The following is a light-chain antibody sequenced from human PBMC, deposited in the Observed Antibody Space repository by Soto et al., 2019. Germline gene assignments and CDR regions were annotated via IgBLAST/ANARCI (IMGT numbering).Light chain of an antibody. V-gene: IGLV2-14*01. Sequence: QSVLTQPASVSGSPGQSITISCTGTSNDVGHYKYVSWYQQHPGKAPKLMIYEVNNRPSGVSNRFSGSKSGNTASLTISGLQAEDEAHYYCSSYTSISSWVFGGGTQLTVL. CDR2: EVN. CDR3: SSYTSISSWV. CDR1: SNDVGHYKY. J-gene: IGLJ3*02.